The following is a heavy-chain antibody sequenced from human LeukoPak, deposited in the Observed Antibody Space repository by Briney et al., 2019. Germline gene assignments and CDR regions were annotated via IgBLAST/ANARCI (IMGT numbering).Heavy chain of an antibody. CDR1: GGSISSSSYY. CDR3: AREYCSGGSCYHAWFDP. J-gene: IGHJ5*02. CDR2: IYYSGST. Sequence: PSETLSLTCTVSGGSISSSSYYWGWIRQPPGKGLEWIGYIYYSGSTNYNPSLKSRVTISVDTSKNQFSLKLSSVTAADTAVYYCAREYCSGGSCYHAWFDPWGQGTLVTVSS. V-gene: IGHV4-61*01. D-gene: IGHD2-15*01.